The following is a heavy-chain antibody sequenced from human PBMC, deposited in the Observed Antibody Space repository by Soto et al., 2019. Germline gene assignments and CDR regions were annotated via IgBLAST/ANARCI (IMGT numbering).Heavy chain of an antibody. V-gene: IGHV4-31*03. Sequence: PSETLSLTCTVSGGSISSGGYYWSWIRQHPGKGLEWIGYIYYSGSTYYNPSLKSRVTISVDTSKNQFSLKLSSVTAADTAVYYSARDGSGSYSNWFDPWGQGTLVTVYS. CDR2: IYYSGST. CDR3: ARDGSGSYSNWFDP. CDR1: GGSISSGGYY. J-gene: IGHJ5*02. D-gene: IGHD1-26*01.